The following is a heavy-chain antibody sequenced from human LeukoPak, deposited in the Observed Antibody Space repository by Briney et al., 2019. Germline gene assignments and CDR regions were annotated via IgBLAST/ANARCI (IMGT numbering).Heavy chain of an antibody. CDR1: GFTFSSYW. J-gene: IGHJ4*02. Sequence: GGSLRLSCAASGFTFSSYWMSWVRQAPGKGLEWVANIKQDGSEKYYVDSVKGRFTISRDNAKNSLYLQMNSLRAEDTAVYYCARTYPGIAVAGLPPYWGQGTLVTASS. CDR2: IKQDGSEK. V-gene: IGHV3-7*01. CDR3: ARTYPGIAVAGLPPY. D-gene: IGHD6-19*01.